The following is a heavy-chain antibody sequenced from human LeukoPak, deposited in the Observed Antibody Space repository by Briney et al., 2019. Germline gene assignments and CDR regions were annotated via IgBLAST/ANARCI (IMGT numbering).Heavy chain of an antibody. CDR3: ARGRGITITFGGVIAPYYFDY. CDR2: IYYSGST. Sequence: SETLSLTCTVSGGSISSSSYYWGWIRQPPGKGLEWIGSIYYSGSTYYNPSLKSRVTISVDTSKNQFSLKLSSVTAADTAVYYCARGRGITITFGGVIAPYYFDYWGQGTLVTVSS. V-gene: IGHV4-39*01. D-gene: IGHD3-16*02. CDR1: GGSISSSSYY. J-gene: IGHJ4*02.